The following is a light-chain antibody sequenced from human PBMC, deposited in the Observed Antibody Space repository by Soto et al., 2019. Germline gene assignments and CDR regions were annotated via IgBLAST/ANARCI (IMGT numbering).Light chain of an antibody. CDR1: SSDIGTYNS. J-gene: IGLJ1*01. CDR3: SSYRSSNIDV. Sequence: QSALTQPASVSGSPGQSITIYCAGTSSDIGTYNSVSWYQQHPGKAPKLMIYEVSNRPSGVSNRFSGSKSGDTASLIISGLQAEDEADYYCSSYRSSNIDVFGTGTKVSVL. V-gene: IGLV2-14*01. CDR2: EVS.